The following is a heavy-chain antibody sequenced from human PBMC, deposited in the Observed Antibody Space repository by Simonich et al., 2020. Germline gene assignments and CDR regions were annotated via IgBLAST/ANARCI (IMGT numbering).Heavy chain of an antibody. CDR3: ARASRGTWWYYYFDY. V-gene: IGHV1-18*01. CDR1: GYTFTSYG. Sequence: QVQLVQSGAEVKKPGAPVKVSCKASGYTFTSYGISWVRQAPGQGLAWMGWISAYDGNTNYAQKLQGRVTMTTETSTSTAYMELRSLRSDDTAVYYCARASRGTWWYYYFDYWGQGTLVTVSS. J-gene: IGHJ4*02. CDR2: ISAYDGNT. D-gene: IGHD2-15*01.